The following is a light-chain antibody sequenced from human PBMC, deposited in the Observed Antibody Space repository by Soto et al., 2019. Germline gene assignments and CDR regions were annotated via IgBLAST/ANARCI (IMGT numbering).Light chain of an antibody. J-gene: IGKJ1*01. Sequence: DLVMTQSPLSLPVTPGEPASISCRSSQSLLHSNGYNYLDWYLQKPGQSPQLLIYLGSNRASGVPDRFSGIGSGTDFTLKISRVEAEDVGVYYCMQALQTPWTFGQGTKVEIK. CDR1: QSLLHSNGYNY. V-gene: IGKV2-28*01. CDR2: LGS. CDR3: MQALQTPWT.